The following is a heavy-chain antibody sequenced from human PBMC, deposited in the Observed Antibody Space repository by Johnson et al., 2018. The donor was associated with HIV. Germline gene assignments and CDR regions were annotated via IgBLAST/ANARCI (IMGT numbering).Heavy chain of an antibody. Sequence: QVQLVESGGGVVQPGRSLRLSCAASGFTFSSYGMHWVRQAPGKGLEWVALIRYDGSKNYYADSVKGRFTISRDSSKNTVYLQMNSLRAEDTALYYCARLPSGYSRDAFDIWGQGTMVTVSS. CDR3: ARLPSGYSRDAFDI. D-gene: IGHD5-18*01. CDR1: GFTFSSYG. CDR2: IRYDGSKN. J-gene: IGHJ3*02. V-gene: IGHV3-33*01.